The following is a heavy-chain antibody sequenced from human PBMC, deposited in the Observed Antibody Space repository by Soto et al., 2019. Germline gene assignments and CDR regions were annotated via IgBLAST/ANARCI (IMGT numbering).Heavy chain of an antibody. Sequence: GGSLRLSCAASGFTFGDYWMHWVRQPPGKGPEWVSRMTGDGRTTQYADSVKGRFTASRDNAKSTLYLQMNSLRAEDTAVYYCATAEVDYWGPEPLVTVSS. J-gene: IGHJ4*02. V-gene: IGHV3-74*03. CDR1: GFTFGDYW. CDR3: ATAEVDY. CDR2: MTGDGRTT.